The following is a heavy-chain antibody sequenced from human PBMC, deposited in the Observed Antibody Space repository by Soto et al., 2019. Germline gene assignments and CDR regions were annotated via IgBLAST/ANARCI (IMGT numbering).Heavy chain of an antibody. CDR3: AAHSGYEGFFDY. J-gene: IGHJ4*02. V-gene: IGHV1-69*02. Sequence: QVRLVRSGAEVKKPGSSVKVSCQASGGSFNSYSFSWVRQAPGQGLEWMGRIIPIIDIANYAQKFQGRVTTTADRSTSTAYMELSSLRSEDTAVYYCAAHSGYEGFFDYWGQGSLVTVSS. D-gene: IGHD5-12*01. CDR1: GGSFNSYS. CDR2: IIPIIDIA.